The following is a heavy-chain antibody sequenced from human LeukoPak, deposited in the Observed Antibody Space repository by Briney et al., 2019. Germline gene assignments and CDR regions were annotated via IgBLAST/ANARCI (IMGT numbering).Heavy chain of an antibody. J-gene: IGHJ4*02. V-gene: IGHV3-48*01. Sequence: PGGSLRLSCAASGFTFSSYSMNWVRQAPGKGLEWVSYISSSSSTIYYADSVKGRFTISRDNAKNSLYLQMNSLRAEDTAVYYCAIDRWGIVVVPAAILDYWGQGTLVTVSS. CDR3: AIDRWGIVVVPAAILDY. CDR1: GFTFSSYS. CDR2: ISSSSSTI. D-gene: IGHD2-2*01.